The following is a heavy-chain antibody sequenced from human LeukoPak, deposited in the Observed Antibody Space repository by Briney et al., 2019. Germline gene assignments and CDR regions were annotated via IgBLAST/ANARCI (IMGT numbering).Heavy chain of an antibody. Sequence: GGSLRLSCAASGFTVSSNYMSWVRQPPGKGLEWVSAIYSGGSTYYADSVKGRFTISRDNSKNTLNLQMNSLRAEDTAVYYCARDRDYVWGTSLDAFDIWGQGTMVTVSS. CDR2: IYSGGST. J-gene: IGHJ3*02. CDR1: GFTVSSNY. V-gene: IGHV3-66*01. D-gene: IGHD3-16*01. CDR3: ARDRDYVWGTSLDAFDI.